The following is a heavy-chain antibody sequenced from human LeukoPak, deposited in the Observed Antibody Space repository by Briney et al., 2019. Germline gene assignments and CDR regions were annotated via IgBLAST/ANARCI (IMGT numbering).Heavy chain of an antibody. Sequence: GGSLRLSCAASGFTFRNYRMSWVRQAPGKGLEWVANIKFDGSEKFYVDSVKGRFTISRDNAKNSLYLQMNSLRVEDTSVYFCARLSYWAFEIWGRGTVVTVSS. V-gene: IGHV3-7*01. D-gene: IGHD2-21*01. CDR3: ARLSYWAFEI. J-gene: IGHJ3*02. CDR1: GFTFRNYR. CDR2: IKFDGSEK.